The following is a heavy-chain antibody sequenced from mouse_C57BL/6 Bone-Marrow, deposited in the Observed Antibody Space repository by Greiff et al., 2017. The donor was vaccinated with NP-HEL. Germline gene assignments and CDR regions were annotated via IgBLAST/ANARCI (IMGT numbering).Heavy chain of an antibody. V-gene: IGHV1-59*01. D-gene: IGHD1-1*01. CDR3: ARSGYYDGSSYEVDD. Sequence: QVQLQQPGAELVRPGTSVKLSCKASGYTFTSYWMHWVKQRPGQGLEWIGVIDPSDSYTNYNQKFKGKATLTVDTSSSTAYMQLSSLTSEDSAVYYCARSGYYDGSSYEVDDWGQGTTLTVSS. CDR1: GYTFTSYW. J-gene: IGHJ2*01. CDR2: IDPSDSYT.